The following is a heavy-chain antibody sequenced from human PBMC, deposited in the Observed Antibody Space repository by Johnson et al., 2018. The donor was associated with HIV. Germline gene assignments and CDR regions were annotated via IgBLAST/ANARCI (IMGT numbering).Heavy chain of an antibody. J-gene: IGHJ3*02. Sequence: QVQLVESGGGLVQPGRSLRLSCEASGFTFSSYAVHWVRQAPGKGLEWVAVISYDGSNKYYADSVKGRFTISRDNSKNTLYLQINSLKTEDTAVYYCTTGFAAFDIWGQGTLVTVSS. CDR3: TTGFAAFDI. CDR2: ISYDGSNK. CDR1: GFTFSSYA. V-gene: IGHV3-30*04.